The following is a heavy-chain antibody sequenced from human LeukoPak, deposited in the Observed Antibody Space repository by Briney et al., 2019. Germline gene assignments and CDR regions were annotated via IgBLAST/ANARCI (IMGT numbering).Heavy chain of an antibody. CDR1: GLTFTGYF. CDR2: IHPNNGGT. CDR3: TRDGLSGAAFDY. D-gene: IGHD7-27*01. J-gene: IGHJ4*02. V-gene: IGHV1-2*02. Sequence: ASVKVSCKASGLTFTGYFIHWVRQAPGQGLEWMGWIHPNNGGTKYAQKFQGRVTMTRDTSINTYYRELSRLRSDHTALYYCTRDGLSGAAFDYWGQGTLVTVSS.